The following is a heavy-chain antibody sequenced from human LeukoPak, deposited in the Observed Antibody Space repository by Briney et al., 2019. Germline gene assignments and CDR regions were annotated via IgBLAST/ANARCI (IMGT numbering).Heavy chain of an antibody. D-gene: IGHD6-19*01. J-gene: IGHJ4*02. V-gene: IGHV1-18*01. Sequence: ASVKVSCKASGYTFTSYGISWVRQAPGQGLEWMGWISAYNGNTNYAQKLQGRVTMTTDTSTSTAYMELRSLRSDDTAVYYCGRDLVPYSSGWYYFDYWGQGTLVTVSS. CDR1: GYTFTSYG. CDR3: GRDLVPYSSGWYYFDY. CDR2: ISAYNGNT.